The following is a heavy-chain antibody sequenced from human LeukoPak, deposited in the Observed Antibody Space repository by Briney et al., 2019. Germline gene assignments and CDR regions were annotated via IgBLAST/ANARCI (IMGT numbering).Heavy chain of an antibody. D-gene: IGHD6-25*01. V-gene: IGHV4-4*07. J-gene: IGHJ5*02. Sequence: SETMSLTCTVSGGSISSYYWTWIRQSAGKGLEWIGRINTSGSTNYNPSLRSRVTMSVNTSKNQFSLNLTSVTAADTAVYSCAREGGDPRWLDPWGQGTLVTVSS. CDR1: GGSISSYY. CDR2: INTSGST. CDR3: AREGGDPRWLDP.